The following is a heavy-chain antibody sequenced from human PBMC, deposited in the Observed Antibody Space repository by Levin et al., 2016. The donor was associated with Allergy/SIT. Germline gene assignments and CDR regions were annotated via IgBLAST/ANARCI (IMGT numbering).Heavy chain of an antibody. D-gene: IGHD6-19*01. CDR3: ARDTGSSRIAVAGPYFDY. CDR2: IYYSGST. J-gene: IGHJ4*02. Sequence: SETLSLTCTVSGGSISSYYWSWIRQPPGKGLEWIGYIYYSGSTNYNPSLKSRVTISVDTSKNQFSLKLSSVTAADTAVYYCARDTGSSRIAVAGPYFDYWGQGTLVTVSS. CDR1: GGSISSYY. V-gene: IGHV4-59*13.